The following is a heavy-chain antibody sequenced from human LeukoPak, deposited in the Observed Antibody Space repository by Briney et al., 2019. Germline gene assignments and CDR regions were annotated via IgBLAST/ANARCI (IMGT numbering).Heavy chain of an antibody. CDR1: GFPFSNYW. CDR2: VNSDGGTT. D-gene: IGHD6-13*01. CDR3: ARGYYSSSRFDS. J-gene: IGHJ4*02. V-gene: IGHV3-74*01. Sequence: GGSLRLSCAASGFPFSNYWMHWVRQAPGKGLVWVSRVNSDGGTTNYADSVKGRFTISRDNAENTLYMRMNSLRPEDTAVCYCARGYYSSSRFDSWGQGTLVTVSS.